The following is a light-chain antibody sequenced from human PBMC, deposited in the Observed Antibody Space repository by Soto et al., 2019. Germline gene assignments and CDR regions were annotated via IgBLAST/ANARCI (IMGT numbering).Light chain of an antibody. Sequence: QSALTQPASVSGSPGQSITISCTGTSSDVGGYNYVSWYQQHPGNAPKLMIYDVSNRPSGVSNRFSGSKSGNTASLTISGLQAEDEADYYCSSYTSSSVVFGGGTKLTVL. CDR1: SSDVGGYNY. CDR2: DVS. V-gene: IGLV2-14*01. CDR3: SSYTSSSVV. J-gene: IGLJ2*01.